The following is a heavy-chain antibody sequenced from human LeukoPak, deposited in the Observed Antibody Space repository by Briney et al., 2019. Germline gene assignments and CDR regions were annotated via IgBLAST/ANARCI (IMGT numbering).Heavy chain of an antibody. CDR2: VSFSFGGTT. CDR3: ARGPFDSYGFV. J-gene: IGHJ4*02. CDR1: GDSTSRSGYF. D-gene: IGHD5-18*01. V-gene: IGHV4-39*01. Sequence: SETLSLTCTVSGDSTSRSGYFWGWIRQTPGKGLEWIGSVSFSFGGTTYSNPSLKSPVTISVDTPTNQLSLKLTSVAAADTAVYYCARGPFDSYGFVWGQGTLVTVSS.